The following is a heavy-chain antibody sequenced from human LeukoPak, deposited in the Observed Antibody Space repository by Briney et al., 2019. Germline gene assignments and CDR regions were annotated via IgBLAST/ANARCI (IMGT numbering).Heavy chain of an antibody. D-gene: IGHD3-22*01. CDR1: GGSITSSSDY. CDR2: IYYSGST. J-gene: IGHJ4*02. Sequence: SETLSLTCTVSGGSITSSSDYWGWIRQPPWKGLEWIWIIYYSGSTYYNPSLKSRVTISVDTSKNQFSLKLSSVTAADTAVYYCARLISPPNVTYYYDSRGYYYFDYWGQGTLVTVSS. V-gene: IGHV4-39*01. CDR3: ARLISPPNVTYYYDSRGYYYFDY.